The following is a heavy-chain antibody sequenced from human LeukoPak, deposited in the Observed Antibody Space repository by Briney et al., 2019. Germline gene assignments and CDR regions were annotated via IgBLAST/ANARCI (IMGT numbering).Heavy chain of an antibody. CDR2: ISNSGDST. J-gene: IGHJ4*02. D-gene: IGHD6-13*01. Sequence: GGSLRLSCAASGFTFSNYAMSWVRQAPGKGLEWVSSISNSGDSTFYAVSVKGRFTISRDSSKNTLYLQMNSLRAEDTAIYYCAKVGSAAAGPFGYWGQGALVTVSS. V-gene: IGHV3-23*01. CDR3: AKVGSAAAGPFGY. CDR1: GFTFSNYA.